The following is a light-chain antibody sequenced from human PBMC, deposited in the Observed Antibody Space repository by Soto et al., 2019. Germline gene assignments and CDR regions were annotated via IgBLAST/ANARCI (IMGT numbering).Light chain of an antibody. Sequence: SVLTQSPGTLSLSPGERATLSCRASQSVGSSYLAWYQQKPGQAPRLLIYGASSRATGIPHRFSGSGSGTDFTLTISRLEPEDFAVYYCQQYDSLPLTFGGGTKVDIK. CDR1: QSVGSSY. CDR3: QQYDSLPLT. J-gene: IGKJ4*01. V-gene: IGKV3-20*01. CDR2: GAS.